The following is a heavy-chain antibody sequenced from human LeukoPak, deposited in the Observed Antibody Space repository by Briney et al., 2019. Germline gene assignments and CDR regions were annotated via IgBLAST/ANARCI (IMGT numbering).Heavy chain of an antibody. V-gene: IGHV4-59*01. CDR1: GXSISSYY. CDR3: ARVRIGFDY. Sequence: PSETLSLTCTVSGXSISSYYGSWIRQPPGKGLEWIGYIYYSGSTNYNPSLKSRVTISVDTSKNQFSLKLSSVTAADTAVYYCARVRIGFDYWGQGTLVTVSS. D-gene: IGHD2-15*01. J-gene: IGHJ4*02. CDR2: IYYSGST.